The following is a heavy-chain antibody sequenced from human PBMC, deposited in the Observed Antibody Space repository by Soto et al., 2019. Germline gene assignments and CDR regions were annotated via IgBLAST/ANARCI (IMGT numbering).Heavy chain of an antibody. CDR2: ISGSGGST. Sequence: PGGSLRLSCAASGFTFSSYAMSWVRQAPGKGLEWVSAISGSGGSTYYADSVKGRFTISRDNSKNTLYLHMNSLRAEDTAVYYSGKDRKIRHAFDIWGQGTMVTVSS. V-gene: IGHV3-23*01. CDR1: GFTFSSYA. CDR3: GKDRKIRHAFDI. J-gene: IGHJ3*02.